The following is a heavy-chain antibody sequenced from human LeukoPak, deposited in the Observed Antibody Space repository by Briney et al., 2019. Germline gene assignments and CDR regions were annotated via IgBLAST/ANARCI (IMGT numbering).Heavy chain of an antibody. J-gene: IGHJ3*02. CDR3: ASLGSTFDI. V-gene: IGHV4-59*08. CDR2: ILYSGSS. D-gene: IGHD2-2*01. Sequence: SETLSLACTLAGGSISSYYWTWIRQPPGKGLEWIGYILYSGSSNYNPSPKSRATISVDTSKNHFSLKLSSVTAADTAVYDYASLGSTFDIWGQGTMVTVSS. CDR1: GGSISSYY.